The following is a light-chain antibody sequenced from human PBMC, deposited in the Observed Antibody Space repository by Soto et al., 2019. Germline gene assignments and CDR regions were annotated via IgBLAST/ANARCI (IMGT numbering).Light chain of an antibody. V-gene: IGLV2-8*01. CDR2: EVN. CDR1: SSDVGGYNY. Sequence: QSFLTQPPSASVSPGQSVSISCTGTSSDVGGYNYVSWYQQHPGKAPKLMIYEVNKRPSGVPDRFSGSKSGNTASLTVSGLQAEDEADYYCSSYAGSRNVFGTGTKVNV. J-gene: IGLJ1*01. CDR3: SSYAGSRNV.